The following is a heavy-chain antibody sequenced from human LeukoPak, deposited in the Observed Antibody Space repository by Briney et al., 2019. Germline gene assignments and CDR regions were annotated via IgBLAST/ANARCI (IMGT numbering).Heavy chain of an antibody. D-gene: IGHD3-22*01. CDR2: ISYDGSNK. CDR1: GFTFSSYA. J-gene: IGHJ4*02. V-gene: IGHV3-30-3*01. CDR3: ARAGYDSSGYYSY. Sequence: GGSLRLSCAASGFTFSSYAMHWVRQAPGKGLEWVAVISYDGSNKYYADSVKGRFTISRDNSKNTLYLQMNSLRSEDTAVYYCARAGYDSSGYYSYWGQGTLVTVSS.